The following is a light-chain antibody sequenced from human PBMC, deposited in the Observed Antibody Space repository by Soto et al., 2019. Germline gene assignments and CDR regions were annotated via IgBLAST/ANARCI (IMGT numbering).Light chain of an antibody. CDR3: QQYGTSTFS. V-gene: IGKV3-20*01. CDR1: QSVSDRS. CDR2: DAF. J-gene: IGKJ3*01. Sequence: EIVLTQSPGTLSLSPGERATLSCRASQSVSDRSLAWYQQKPGQAPRLLIYDAFKRSTGIPDRFSGSGSGTDFTLTISSLEPEDFAVYYCQQYGTSTFSFGPGTKVDLK.